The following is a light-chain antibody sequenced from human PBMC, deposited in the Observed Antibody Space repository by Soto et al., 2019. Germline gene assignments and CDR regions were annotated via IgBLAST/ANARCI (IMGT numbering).Light chain of an antibody. CDR2: DVS. J-gene: IGLJ1*01. Sequence: QSALTQPPSASGSPGQSVTISCSGTKNDIGVYDFVSWYQHHPGKAPRLIIYDVSQRPSGVPDRFSGSKSGNTASLTISGLQTDDEADYFCCSYAGSYSLRVFGIGTKLTVL. V-gene: IGLV2-11*01. CDR3: CSYAGSYSLRV. CDR1: KNDIGVYDF.